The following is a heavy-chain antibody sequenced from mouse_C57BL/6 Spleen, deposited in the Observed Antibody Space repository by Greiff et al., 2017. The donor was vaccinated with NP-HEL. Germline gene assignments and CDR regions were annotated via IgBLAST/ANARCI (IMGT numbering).Heavy chain of an antibody. CDR2: IDPSDSYT. Sequence: QVQLQQPGAELVMPGASVKLSCKASGYTFTSYWMNWVKQRPGQGLEWIGEIDPSDSYTNYNQKLKGKSTLTVDKYSNTAYMQLSSLTSEDAAVYYCARWDTTVVAPDYWGQGTTLTVSS. D-gene: IGHD1-1*01. CDR3: ARWDTTVVAPDY. J-gene: IGHJ2*01. CDR1: GYTFTSYW. V-gene: IGHV1-69*01.